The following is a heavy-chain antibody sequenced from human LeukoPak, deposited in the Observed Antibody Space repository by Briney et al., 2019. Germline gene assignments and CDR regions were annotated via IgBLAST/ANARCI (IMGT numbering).Heavy chain of an antibody. Sequence: PSETLSLTCTVSGDSISSYYWSWIRQPPGKGLEWVGYIFYSGSTNYNPSLKSRVTMSVSTSKNQFSLKVSSVTAADTAVYYCARYGPRWYFDLWGRGTLVTVSS. CDR3: ARYGPRWYFDL. V-gene: IGHV4-59*01. D-gene: IGHD3-10*01. CDR2: IFYSGST. J-gene: IGHJ2*01. CDR1: GDSISSYY.